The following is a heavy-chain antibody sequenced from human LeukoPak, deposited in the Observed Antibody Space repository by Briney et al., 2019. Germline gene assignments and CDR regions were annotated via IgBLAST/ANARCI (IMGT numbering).Heavy chain of an antibody. J-gene: IGHJ4*02. V-gene: IGHV3-30*03. CDR2: ISYDGSNK. D-gene: IGHD5-18*01. CDR1: GFTSSIYG. Sequence: GESLRLSCAPSGFTSSIYGMHWVRHAPGKGLEWAAVISYDGSNKYYADSVKRRFTISRDNSKNTLYLQMNSLRAEDTAVYYCATGYSKSYYLDYWGQGTLVTFSS. CDR3: ATGYSKSYYLDY.